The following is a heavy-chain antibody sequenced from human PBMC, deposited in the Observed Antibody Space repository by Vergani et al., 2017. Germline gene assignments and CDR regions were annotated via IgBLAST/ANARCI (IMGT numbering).Heavy chain of an antibody. CDR2: VSFRGDT. V-gene: IGHV4-59*02. CDR3: ARSRIYYGAGSPDY. CDR1: GAPVNSYY. D-gene: IGHD3-10*01. J-gene: IGHJ4*02. Sequence: QVKLQESGPGLVKPSEILSLICTVSGAPVNSYYWSRIRQPSGKGREWMGYVSFRGDTLYDPSVKGRMTIPLNTSSNQFSLYLTSVTAADTAVYYCARSRIYYGAGSPDYWGQGTLVTVSS.